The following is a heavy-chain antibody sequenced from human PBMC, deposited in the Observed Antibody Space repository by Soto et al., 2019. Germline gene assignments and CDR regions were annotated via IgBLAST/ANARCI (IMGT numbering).Heavy chain of an antibody. CDR3: ARFVVVAASDYYYCGMGV. CDR2: IIPIFGTA. Sequence: SVKVSCKASGGTFSSYAISWVRQAPGQGLEWMGGIIPIFGTANYAQKFQGRVTITAGESTSTAYMELSSLRSEDTAVYYCARFVVVAASDYYYCGMGVWGRGTTVTVSS. J-gene: IGHJ6*01. CDR1: GGTFSSYA. D-gene: IGHD2-15*01. V-gene: IGHV1-69*13.